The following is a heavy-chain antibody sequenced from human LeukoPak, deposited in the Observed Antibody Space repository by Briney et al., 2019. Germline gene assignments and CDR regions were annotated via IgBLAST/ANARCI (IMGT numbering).Heavy chain of an antibody. CDR3: ARRSSFYYESRGYYFSDY. J-gene: IGHJ4*02. D-gene: IGHD3-22*01. CDR2: ISGGSSTI. Sequence: GGSLRLSCAASGFXFSSYSINWVRQAPGKGLEWVSYISGGSSTIYYADSVKGRFTISRDNAKNSLYLQVNSLRDEDTAVYYCARRSSFYYESRGYYFSDYWGQGTLVTVSS. V-gene: IGHV3-48*02. CDR1: GFXFSSYS.